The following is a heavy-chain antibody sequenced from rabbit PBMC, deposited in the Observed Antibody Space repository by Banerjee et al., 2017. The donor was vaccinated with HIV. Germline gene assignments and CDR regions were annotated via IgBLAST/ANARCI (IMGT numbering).Heavy chain of an antibody. D-gene: IGHD7-1*01. V-gene: IGHV1S45*01. J-gene: IGHJ3*01. CDR1: GFDLSSYYY. CDR2: IYTDSGNT. CDR3: ARGYIYSLDL. Sequence: QEQLVESGGGLVQPEGSLTLTCKASGFDLSSYYYMCWVRQAPGKGLEWIACIYTDSGNTYYANWAKGRFTISKTSSTTVTLQMTSLTAADTATYFCARGYIYSLDLWGQGTLVTVS.